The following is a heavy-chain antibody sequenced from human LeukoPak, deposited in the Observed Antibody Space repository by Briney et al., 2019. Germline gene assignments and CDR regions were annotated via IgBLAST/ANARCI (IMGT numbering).Heavy chain of an antibody. D-gene: IGHD5-24*01. V-gene: IGHV6-1*01. Sequence: SQTLSLTCAISGDSVSSNSAAWDWIWQSPSRGLEWLGRAYYRSKWYNDYAVSLKSRITINPDTSKNQFSLQLNSVTPEDTAVYYCAGTRDGTIDYWGQGTLVTVSS. CDR1: GDSVSSNSAA. CDR2: AYYRSKWYN. CDR3: AGTRDGTIDY. J-gene: IGHJ4*02.